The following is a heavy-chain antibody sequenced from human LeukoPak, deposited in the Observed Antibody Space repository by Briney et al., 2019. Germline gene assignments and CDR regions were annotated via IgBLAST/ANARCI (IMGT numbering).Heavy chain of an antibody. Sequence: GGSLRLSCAASGFTFSSYSMNWVRQAPGKVLEWVSSISSSSSYIYYADSVKGRFTISRDNAKNSLYLQMNSLRAEDTAVYYCARDLGVKGYYYMDVWGKGTTVTVSS. J-gene: IGHJ6*03. CDR2: ISSSSSYI. D-gene: IGHD3-16*01. CDR1: GFTFSSYS. V-gene: IGHV3-21*01. CDR3: ARDLGVKGYYYMDV.